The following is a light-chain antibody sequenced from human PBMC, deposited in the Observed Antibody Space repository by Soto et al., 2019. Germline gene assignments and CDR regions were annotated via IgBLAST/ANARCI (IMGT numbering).Light chain of an antibody. V-gene: IGKV1-5*03. CDR1: QSISSW. J-gene: IGKJ2*01. Sequence: DIQMTQSPSTLSASVGDRVTITCRARQSISSWLAWIQQKQGKAPKLLIYKASSLQSGVPSRFSGSESGTEFNLTISSRQPDDFATYYCQQYNPYSSTFGQGTKVEIK. CDR3: QQYNPYSST. CDR2: KAS.